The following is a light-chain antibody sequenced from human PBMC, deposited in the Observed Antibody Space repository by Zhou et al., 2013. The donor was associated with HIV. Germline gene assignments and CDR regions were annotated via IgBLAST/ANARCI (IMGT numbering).Light chain of an antibody. J-gene: IGKJ1*01. CDR3: QQYNNWPRT. V-gene: IGKV3-15*01. CDR1: QSVSTN. CDR2: VAS. Sequence: EIVMTQSPATLSVSPGERATLSCRASQSVSTNLAWYQQKPGQAPRLLIYVASTRATGIPARFSGSGSGTEFTLTISSLQSEDFAVYYCQQYNNWPRTFGQGT.